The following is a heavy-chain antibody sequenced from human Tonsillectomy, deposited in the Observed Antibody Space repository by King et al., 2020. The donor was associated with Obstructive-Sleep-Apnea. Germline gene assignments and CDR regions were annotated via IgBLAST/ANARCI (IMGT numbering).Heavy chain of an antibody. CDR2: IYYSGSP. J-gene: IGHJ4*02. CDR1: GGSISIYY. Sequence: VQLQESGPGLVKPSETLSLTFTVSGGSISIYYWSGIREHPGKGLEWIGYIYYSGSPSYNPPPKSLITISVDTSKNQFSLKLSSVTAADTAVYYCARQSEILTAYFHWGQGALVTVSS. V-gene: IGHV4-59*08. D-gene: IGHD3-9*01. CDR3: ARQSEILTAYFH.